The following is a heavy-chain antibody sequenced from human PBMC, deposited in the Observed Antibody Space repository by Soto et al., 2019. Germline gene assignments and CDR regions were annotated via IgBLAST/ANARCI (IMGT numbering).Heavy chain of an antibody. J-gene: IGHJ4*02. CDR2: IRGRGGTT. D-gene: IGHD1-26*01. CDR3: AKVIVEWELLNAFDS. CDR1: GFSFSSYA. V-gene: IGHV3-23*01. Sequence: EVQLLESGGGLVQPGGSLRLSCAASGFSFSSYAMCWVRQAPGKGLEGVSGIRGRGGTTYYADSVKGRFTISRDNSKNTLYLQMDSLRAEDTAIYYCAKVIVEWELLNAFDSWGQGTLVTVSS.